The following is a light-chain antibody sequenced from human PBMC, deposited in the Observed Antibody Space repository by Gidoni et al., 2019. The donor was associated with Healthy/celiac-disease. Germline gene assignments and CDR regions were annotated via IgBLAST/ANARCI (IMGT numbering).Light chain of an antibody. V-gene: IGLV1-51*01. J-gene: IGLJ2*01. CDR1: SSNIGNNY. CDR3: GTWDNSRSAVV. Sequence: HSVFTQPPSLSAPPGQKVTISCSGSSSNIGNNYVSWYQQPPGTAPKLLIYDNNKRPSGIPDRCSGSKSGTSATLGITGRQTGDEADYYCGTWDNSRSAVVFGGGTKLTVL. CDR2: DNN.